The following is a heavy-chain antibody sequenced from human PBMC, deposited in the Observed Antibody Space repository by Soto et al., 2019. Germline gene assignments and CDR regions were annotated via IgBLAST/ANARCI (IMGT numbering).Heavy chain of an antibody. V-gene: IGHV1-18*01. D-gene: IGHD3-10*01. CDR2: ISAYNGNT. CDR3: ASAGTPLDY. J-gene: IGHJ4*02. Sequence: QVQLVQSGAEVKKPGASVKVSCKASGYTFTNFGISWVRQAPGQGLEWMGWISAYNGNTNYAQNFQGRVTMTTDTSSSIAYMELRSLRSDDAAVYYCASAGTPLDYSGQATLVTVSS. CDR1: GYTFTNFG.